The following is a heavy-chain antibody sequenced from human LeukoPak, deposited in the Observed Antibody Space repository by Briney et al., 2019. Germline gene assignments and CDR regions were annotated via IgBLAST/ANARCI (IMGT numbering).Heavy chain of an antibody. J-gene: IGHJ3*02. CDR3: ARGRLDGFDI. CDR2: MYSGGNT. Sequence: PGGSLRLSCAASGVTVSSNYMSWVRQAPGKGLEWVSVMYSGGNTYYADFVKGRFTISRDNSKNTLFLQMNSLAAEDTAVFYCARGRLDGFDIWGQGTMVTVSS. D-gene: IGHD6-19*01. V-gene: IGHV3-53*01. CDR1: GVTVSSNY.